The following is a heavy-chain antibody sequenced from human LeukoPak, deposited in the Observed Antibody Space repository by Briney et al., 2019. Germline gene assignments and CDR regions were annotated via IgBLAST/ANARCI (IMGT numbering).Heavy chain of an antibody. Sequence: SETLSLTCTVSGYSISSGSYWGWIRQPPGKGLEWIGSIYHAGNTYYNPSLKSRVTIPVDTSKNQFSLNLSSVTAADTAVYYCARGVPSVRYLDLWGRGTLVIVSS. J-gene: IGHJ2*01. V-gene: IGHV4-38-2*02. CDR3: ARGVPSVRYLDL. CDR1: GYSISSGSY. CDR2: IYHAGNT. D-gene: IGHD4-17*01.